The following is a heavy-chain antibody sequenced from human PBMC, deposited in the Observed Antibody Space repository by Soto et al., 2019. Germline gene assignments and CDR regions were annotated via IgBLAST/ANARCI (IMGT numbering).Heavy chain of an antibody. J-gene: IGHJ6*02. CDR2: FDPEDGET. V-gene: IGHV1-24*01. Sequence: GASVKVSCKVSGYTLTELSMHWVRQAPGKGLEWMGGFDPEDGETIYAQKFQGRVTMTEDTSTDTAYVELSSLRSEDTAVYYCATNAAAAGYYYYGMDVWGQGTTVTVSS. CDR1: GYTLTELS. D-gene: IGHD6-13*01. CDR3: ATNAAAAGYYYYGMDV.